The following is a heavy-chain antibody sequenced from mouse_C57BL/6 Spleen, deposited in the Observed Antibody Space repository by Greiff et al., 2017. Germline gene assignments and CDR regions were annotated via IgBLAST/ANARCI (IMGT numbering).Heavy chain of an antibody. Sequence: EVQLQQSGPELVKPGASVKISCKASGYTFTDYYMNWVKQSHGKSLEWIGDINPNNGGTSYNQKFKGKATLTVDKSSSTAYMELRSLTSEDSAVYYCARREGKKLDYWGQGTTLTVSS. D-gene: IGHD2-1*01. CDR2: INPNNGGT. CDR3: ARREGKKLDY. J-gene: IGHJ2*01. CDR1: GYTFTDYY. V-gene: IGHV1-26*01.